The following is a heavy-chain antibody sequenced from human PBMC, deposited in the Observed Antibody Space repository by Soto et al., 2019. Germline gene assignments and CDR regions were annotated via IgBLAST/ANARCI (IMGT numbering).Heavy chain of an antibody. J-gene: IGHJ4*02. V-gene: IGHV3-49*04. D-gene: IGHD5-12*01. Sequence: EVHVVESGGGLIQPGRSLRLSCTPSGFTVGDYALSWVRQAPGKGLEWVGFMRSKVYGGTTEFAASVEGRFHILRDDFRGAAYLEMNSLKTEDTAVYYCSRVLGDGYKYGPSDYWGQGTLVTVSS. CDR1: GFTVGDYA. CDR2: MRSKVYGGTT. CDR3: SRVLGDGYKYGPSDY.